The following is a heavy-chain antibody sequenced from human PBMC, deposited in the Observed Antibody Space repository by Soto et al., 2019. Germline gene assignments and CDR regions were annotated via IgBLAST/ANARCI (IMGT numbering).Heavy chain of an antibody. CDR2: IYYSGST. D-gene: IGHD6-19*01. CDR1: GGSISSGDYY. CDR3: ARVDSGGWYVDY. V-gene: IGHV4-30-4*01. Sequence: KTSETLSLTCTVSGGSISSGDYYWSWIRQPPGKGLEWIGYIYYSGSTYYNPSLKSRVTISVDTSKNQFSLKLSSVTAADTAVYYCARVDSGGWYVDYWGQGTLVTVSS. J-gene: IGHJ4*02.